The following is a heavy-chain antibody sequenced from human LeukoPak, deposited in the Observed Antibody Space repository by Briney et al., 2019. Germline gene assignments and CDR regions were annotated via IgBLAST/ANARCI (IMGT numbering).Heavy chain of an antibody. CDR2: TGGYGDST. J-gene: IGHJ3*02. CDR1: GFFFSSYV. V-gene: IGHV3-23*01. CDR3: AKVLPTEWDVPDDAFDI. Sequence: GGSLRLSCEASGFFFSSYVMSWVRQAPGKGLEWVSATGGYGDSTYYADSVKGRFTISRDNSNNTLYLQMNSLRAEDTAVYYCAKVLPTEWDVPDDAFDIWGQGTTVTVSS. D-gene: IGHD1-26*01.